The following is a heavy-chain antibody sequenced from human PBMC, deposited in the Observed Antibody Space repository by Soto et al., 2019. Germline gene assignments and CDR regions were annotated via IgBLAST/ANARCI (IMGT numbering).Heavy chain of an antibody. CDR1: GGTFSSYT. Sequence: QVQLVQSGAEVKKPGSSVKVSCKASGGTFSSYTISWVRQAPGQGLEWMGRIIPILGIANYAQKFQGRVTITAVKTTSTVYMELSSVGSEDTAVYYCARAGGYGDYGFDRWGQGTLVTVSS. CDR3: ARAGGYGDYGFDR. J-gene: IGHJ5*02. CDR2: IIPILGIA. V-gene: IGHV1-69*02. D-gene: IGHD4-17*01.